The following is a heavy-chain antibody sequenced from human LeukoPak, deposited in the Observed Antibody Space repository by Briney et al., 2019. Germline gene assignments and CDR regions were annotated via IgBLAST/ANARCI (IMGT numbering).Heavy chain of an antibody. V-gene: IGHV3-30-3*01. Sequence: QPGRSLRLSCAASGFTFSSYAMHWVRQAPGKGLEWVAVISYDGSNKYYADSVKGRFTISRDNSKNTLYLQMNSLRAEDTAVYYCARDSGYDHYFDCWGRGTLVTVSS. J-gene: IGHJ4*02. CDR3: ARDSGYDHYFDC. CDR2: ISYDGSNK. CDR1: GFTFSSYA. D-gene: IGHD5-12*01.